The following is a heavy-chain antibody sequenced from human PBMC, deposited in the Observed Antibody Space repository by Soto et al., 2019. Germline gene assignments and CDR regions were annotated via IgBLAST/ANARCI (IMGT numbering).Heavy chain of an antibody. Sequence: PSETLSLTCTVSGGSISSSSYYWGWIRQPPGKGLEWIGSIYYSGSTYYNPSLKSRVTISVDTSKNQFSLKLSSVTAADTAVYYCAGSYGSSNAEYFQHWGQGTLVTVSS. J-gene: IGHJ1*01. D-gene: IGHD6-13*01. V-gene: IGHV4-39*01. CDR1: GGSISSSSYY. CDR2: IYYSGST. CDR3: AGSYGSSNAEYFQH.